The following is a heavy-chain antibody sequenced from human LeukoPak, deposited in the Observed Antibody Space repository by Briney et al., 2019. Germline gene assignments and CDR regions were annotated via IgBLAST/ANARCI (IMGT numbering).Heavy chain of an antibody. V-gene: IGHV1-18*01. D-gene: IGHD3-3*01. J-gene: IGHJ6*03. CDR1: GYTLTSYG. Sequence: ASVKVSCKASGYTLTSYGISWVRQVPGQGLEWMGWISAYNGNTNYAQKLQGRVTMTTDTSTSTAYMELRSLRSDDTAVYYCARVGQITIFGVVIRRYMDVWGKGTTVTVSS. CDR2: ISAYNGNT. CDR3: ARVGQITIFGVVIRRYMDV.